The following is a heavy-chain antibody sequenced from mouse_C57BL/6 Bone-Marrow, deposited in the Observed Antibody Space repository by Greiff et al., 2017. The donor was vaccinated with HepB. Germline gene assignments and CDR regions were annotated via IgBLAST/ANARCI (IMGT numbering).Heavy chain of an antibody. CDR1: GYTFTSYW. CDR3: ARWGLRRYAMDY. D-gene: IGHD2-4*01. CDR2: IDPSDSYT. Sequence: QVQLQQPGAELVMPGASVKLSCKASGYTFTSYWMHWVKQRPGQSLEWIGEIDPSDSYTNYNQKFKGKSTLTVDKSSSTAYMQLSSLTSEDSAVYYCARWGLRRYAMDYWGQGTSVTVSS. J-gene: IGHJ4*01. V-gene: IGHV1-69*01.